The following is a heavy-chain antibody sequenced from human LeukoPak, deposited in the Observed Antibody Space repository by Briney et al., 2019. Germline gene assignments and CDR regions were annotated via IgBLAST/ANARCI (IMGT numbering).Heavy chain of an antibody. Sequence: GGSLRLSCAASGFTFSSYSMNWVRQAPGKGLEWVSSISSSSSYIYYADSGKGRVTISRDNAKYSLYMQMDSLRVEDKVVYYCARERDFWSGYYSCYYYMDVWGKGTTVTVSS. CDR3: ARERDFWSGYYSCYYYMDV. V-gene: IGHV3-21*01. CDR1: GFTFSSYS. CDR2: ISSSSSYI. J-gene: IGHJ6*03. D-gene: IGHD3-3*01.